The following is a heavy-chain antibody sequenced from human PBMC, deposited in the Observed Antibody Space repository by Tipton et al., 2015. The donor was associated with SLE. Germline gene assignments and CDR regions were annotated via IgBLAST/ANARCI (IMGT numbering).Heavy chain of an antibody. D-gene: IGHD3-22*01. Sequence: TLSLTCTVSGGSISEYYWSWIRQPPGKGLEFIGYIYHTGSTKYNPSLKSRVIISADTSRKQFSLKLSSVTAADTAVYYCASRKYDTDFEIWGQGTMVIVSS. CDR3: ASRKYDTDFEI. J-gene: IGHJ3*02. CDR2: IYHTGST. CDR1: GGSISEYY. V-gene: IGHV4-59*01.